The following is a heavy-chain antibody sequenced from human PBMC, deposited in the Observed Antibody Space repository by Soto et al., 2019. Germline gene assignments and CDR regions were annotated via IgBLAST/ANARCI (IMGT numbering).Heavy chain of an antibody. J-gene: IGHJ6*02. CDR3: ASIAARPYYYGMDV. Sequence: ASVKVSCKASGYTFTSYGISWVRQAPGQGLEWMGWISAYNGNTNYAQKLQGRVTMTTDTSTSTAYMELRSLRFDDTAVYYCASIAARPYYYGMDVWGQGTTVTVSS. CDR2: ISAYNGNT. CDR1: GYTFTSYG. V-gene: IGHV1-18*01. D-gene: IGHD6-6*01.